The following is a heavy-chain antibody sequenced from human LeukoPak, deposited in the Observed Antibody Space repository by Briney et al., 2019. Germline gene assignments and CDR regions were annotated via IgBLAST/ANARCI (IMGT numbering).Heavy chain of an antibody. CDR3: AVTATPPQSQLLLGYYYYGMDV. CDR1: GFTFSSYA. CDR2: ISGSGGST. V-gene: IGHV3-23*01. Sequence: GGSLRLSYAASGFTFSSYAMSWVRQAPGKGLEWVSAISGSGGSTYYADSVKGRFTISRDNSKNTLYLQMNSLRAEDTAVYYCAVTATPPQSQLLLGYYYYGMDVWGQGTTVTVSS. D-gene: IGHD2-2*01. J-gene: IGHJ6*02.